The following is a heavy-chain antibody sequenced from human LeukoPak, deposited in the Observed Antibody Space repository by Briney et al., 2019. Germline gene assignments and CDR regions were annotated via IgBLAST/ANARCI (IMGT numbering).Heavy chain of an antibody. CDR1: GGSISSHY. D-gene: IGHD5-18*01. J-gene: IGHJ6*03. Sequence: SETLSLTCTVSGGSISSHYWSWIRQPPGKGLEWIGYIYYSGSTNYNPSLRSRVTISVDTSTNQFSLKVSSVTAADTAVYYCARVGQYSPHYSMDVWGKGTTVTVSS. CDR2: IYYSGST. CDR3: ARVGQYSPHYSMDV. V-gene: IGHV4-59*11.